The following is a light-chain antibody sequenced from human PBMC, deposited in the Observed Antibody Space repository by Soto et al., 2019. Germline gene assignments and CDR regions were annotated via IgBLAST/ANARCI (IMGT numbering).Light chain of an antibody. J-gene: IGKJ4*01. CDR3: QHYNERPLT. Sequence: IVMTQSPATLSVSPGERAALSCRASQSVSGNLAWYQQKPGQAPRLLIFGASTRAIAIPARFSGSGSGTEFTLTISSLQSEDFAVYYCQHYNERPLTFGGGTKVDIK. CDR2: GAS. V-gene: IGKV3-15*01. CDR1: QSVSGN.